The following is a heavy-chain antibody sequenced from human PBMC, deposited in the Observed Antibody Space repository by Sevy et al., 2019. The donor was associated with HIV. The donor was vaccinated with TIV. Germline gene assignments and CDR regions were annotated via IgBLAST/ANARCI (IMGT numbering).Heavy chain of an antibody. D-gene: IGHD3-10*01. CDR1: GGSISSYY. CDR3: ARDLLWFGESQPRYYYYYYYMDV. J-gene: IGHJ6*03. V-gene: IGHV4-4*07. Sequence: SETLSLTCTVSGGSISSYYWSWIRQPAGKGLEWIGRIYTSGSTNYNPSLKSRVTMSVDTSKNQFSLKLSSVTAADTAVYYCARDLLWFGESQPRYYYYYYYMDVWGKGTTVTVSS. CDR2: IYTSGST.